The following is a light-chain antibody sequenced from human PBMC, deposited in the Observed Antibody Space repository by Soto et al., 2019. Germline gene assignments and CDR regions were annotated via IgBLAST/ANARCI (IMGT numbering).Light chain of an antibody. CDR1: QSLLHSNGNDF. Sequence: EIVMTQSPLSLPATPGEPASISCRSSQSLLHSNGNDFLEWYLQKPGQSPQLLIYLGSNRASGVPDRFSGSGSGTDFTLKISRVEAEDVGVYYCMQALQTPFTFGPGTKVDIK. CDR3: MQALQTPFT. CDR2: LGS. J-gene: IGKJ3*01. V-gene: IGKV2-28*01.